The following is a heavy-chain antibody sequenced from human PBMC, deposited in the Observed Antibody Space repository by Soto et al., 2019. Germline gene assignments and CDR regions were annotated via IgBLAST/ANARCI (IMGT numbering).Heavy chain of an antibody. J-gene: IGHJ4*02. D-gene: IGHD1-26*01. CDR1: GFTFSSYG. V-gene: IGHV3-33*01. CDR3: ARGSLYSGYFDY. Sequence: GGSLRLSCAAPGFTFSSYGMHWVRQAPGKGLEWVAVIWYDGSNKYYADSVKGRFTISRDNSKNTLYLQMNSLRAEDTSVYYCARGSLYSGYFDYWGQGTLVTVSS. CDR2: IWYDGSNK.